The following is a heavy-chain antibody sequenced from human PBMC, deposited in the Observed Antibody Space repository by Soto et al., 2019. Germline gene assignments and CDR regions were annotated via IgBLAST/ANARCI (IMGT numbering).Heavy chain of an antibody. V-gene: IGHV2-5*01. Sequence: QITLKESGPTLLKPTQTRTLTCTLSGFSVSTSGEGVGWIRQPPGKALEWLALIFWIVDTRYSPSLKSRLTITKDTSKNQVVLTMTNMDPVDTATYSCAHRRHGEYDYWGQGTLVTVSS. CDR3: AHRRHGEYDY. CDR2: IFWIVDT. D-gene: IGHD4-17*01. J-gene: IGHJ4*02. CDR1: GFSVSTSGEG.